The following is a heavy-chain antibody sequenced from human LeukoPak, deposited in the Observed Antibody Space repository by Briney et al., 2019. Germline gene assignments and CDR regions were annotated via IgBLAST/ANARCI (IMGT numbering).Heavy chain of an antibody. J-gene: IGHJ6*03. CDR1: GFTFTSSA. D-gene: IGHD2-2*01. CDR3: AADVVVPAAISWDYYYMDV. Sequence: GTSVKVSCKASGFTFTSSAMQWVRQARGQRLEWIGWIVVGSGNTNYAQKFQERVTITRDMSTSTAYMELSSLRSEDTAVYYCAADVVVPAAISWDYYYMDVWGKGTTVTVSS. CDR2: IVVGSGNT. V-gene: IGHV1-58*02.